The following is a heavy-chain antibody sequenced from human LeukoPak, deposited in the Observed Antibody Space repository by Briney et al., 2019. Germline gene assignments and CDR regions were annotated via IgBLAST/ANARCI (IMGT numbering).Heavy chain of an antibody. CDR1: GFTFSSYS. J-gene: IGHJ6*02. V-gene: IGHV3-21*01. Sequence: PGGSLRLSCAASGFTFSSYSMNWVRQAPGKGLEWVSSISSSSSYIYYADSVKGRFTISRDNAKNSLYLQMNSLRAEDTAVYYCARDWLRFLEWAAGGYYYYYGMDVWGQGTTVTVSS. D-gene: IGHD3-3*01. CDR2: ISSSSSYI. CDR3: ARDWLRFLEWAAGGYYYYYGMDV.